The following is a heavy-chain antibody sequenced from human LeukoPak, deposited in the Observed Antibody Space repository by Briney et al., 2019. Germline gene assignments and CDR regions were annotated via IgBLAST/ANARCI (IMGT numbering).Heavy chain of an antibody. D-gene: IGHD2-15*01. CDR1: GYTFTGYY. Sequence: GASVKVSCKASGYTFTGYYMHWVRQAPGQGLEWMGWINPNSGGTNYAQKFQGRVTMTRDTSISTAYMELSRLRSDDTAVYYCAREAPPDIVVAVAASFDYWGQGTLVTVSS. J-gene: IGHJ4*02. V-gene: IGHV1-2*02. CDR3: AREAPPDIVVAVAASFDY. CDR2: INPNSGGT.